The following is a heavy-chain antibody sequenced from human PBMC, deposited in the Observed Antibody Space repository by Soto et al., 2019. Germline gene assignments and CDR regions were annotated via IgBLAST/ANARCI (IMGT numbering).Heavy chain of an antibody. CDR3: ARKILGSTNCPNYWDFDL. V-gene: IGHV3-23*01. Sequence: EVQVLESGGGLVQPGGSLRLSCAASGFTFINYAMNWVRQAPGKGLEWVSSISGGGDAAFFPDSVRGRFTISRDNSKNTVTLQMNSLGVDDTAVYYCARKILGSTNCPNYWDFDLWGRGTLVTVSS. CDR2: ISGGGDAA. CDR1: GFTFINYA. J-gene: IGHJ2*01. D-gene: IGHD7-27*01.